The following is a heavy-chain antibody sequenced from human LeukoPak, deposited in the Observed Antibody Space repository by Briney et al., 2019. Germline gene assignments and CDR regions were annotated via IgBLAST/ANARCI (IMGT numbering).Heavy chain of an antibody. V-gene: IGHV3-23*01. D-gene: IGHD4-17*01. J-gene: IGHJ4*02. CDR3: AKGKNIYGELDY. CDR2: INNDGDST. CDR1: GFSFNSYA. Sequence: GGSLRLSCAASGFSFNSYAMSWVRQAPGKGLEWVSAINNDGDSTYSADSVKGRFTVSRDNSKNTLYLQMNSLRAEDAAVYYCAKGKNIYGELDYWGQGTLVTVSS.